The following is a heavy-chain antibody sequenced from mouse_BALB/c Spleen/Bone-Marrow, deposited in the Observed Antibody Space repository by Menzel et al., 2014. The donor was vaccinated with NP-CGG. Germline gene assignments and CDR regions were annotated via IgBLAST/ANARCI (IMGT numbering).Heavy chain of an antibody. CDR3: ASSDGRRDFDF. J-gene: IGHJ2*02. V-gene: IGHV1S81*02. CDR2: INPSNGRT. D-gene: IGHD2-3*01. Sequence: QVQLQQSGAELVKPGASVKLSCKASGYTFTSYWMHWVKQRPGQGPEWIGEINPSNGRTNYNEKFKSKATLTVDKSSSSAYMLLSSRTSEESAVYSGASSDGRRDFDFWGKDNSLTVS. CDR1: GYTFTSYW.